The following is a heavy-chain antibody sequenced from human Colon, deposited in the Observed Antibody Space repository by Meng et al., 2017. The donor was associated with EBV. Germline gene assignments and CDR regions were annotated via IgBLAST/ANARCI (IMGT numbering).Heavy chain of an antibody. CDR3: ARAWGYCSSGSCRTG. D-gene: IGHD2-15*01. J-gene: IGHJ4*02. CDR2: MNQSGST. V-gene: IGHV4-34*01. Sequence: QVQLQQWGAGRLKPSETLSLTCAVYGGPSSNFYWSWIRQPPGKGLEWIGEMNQSGSTNYNPSLKSRVTISVDASKNQFSLKLSSVTAADTAVYYCARAWGYCSSGSCRTGWGQGTLVTVSS. CDR1: GGPSSNFY.